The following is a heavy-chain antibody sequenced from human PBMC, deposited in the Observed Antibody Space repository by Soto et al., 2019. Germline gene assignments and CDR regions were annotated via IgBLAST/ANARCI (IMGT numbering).Heavy chain of an antibody. Sequence: QVQLQESGPGLVKPSETLSLTCTVSGGSVSSGSYYWSWIRQPPGKGLEWIGYIYYSGRTNYNPSPTGRITISVDTSKNQCSLKLSSVTAADTAVDYCARVRAMAHDYWGQGTLVTVSS. CDR1: GGSVSSGSYY. CDR2: IYYSGRT. V-gene: IGHV4-61*01. CDR3: ARVRAMAHDY. D-gene: IGHD5-18*01. J-gene: IGHJ4*02.